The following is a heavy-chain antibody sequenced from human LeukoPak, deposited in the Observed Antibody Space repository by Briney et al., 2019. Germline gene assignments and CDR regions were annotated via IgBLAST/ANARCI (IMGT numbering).Heavy chain of an antibody. CDR2: IKQDGSEK. V-gene: IGHV3-7*01. CDR1: GFIFRSYW. CDR3: ARDRVDYYGMDV. Sequence: GGSLRLSCAASGFIFRSYWMSWVRQAPGKGLEWVANIKQDGSEKSYVDSVKGRFTISRDNAKNSLYLQMNSLRDEDTAVYYCARDRVDYYGMDVWGQGTTVTVSS. J-gene: IGHJ6*02.